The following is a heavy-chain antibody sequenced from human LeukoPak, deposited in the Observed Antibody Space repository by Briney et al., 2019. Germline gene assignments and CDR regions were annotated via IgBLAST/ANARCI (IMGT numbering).Heavy chain of an antibody. CDR2: IYTSGST. CDR1: GGSINSGSYY. CDR3: ATSRFSGGLGRFDP. Sequence: SETLSLTCTVSGGSINSGSYYYHWIRQPAGKGLEWIGRIYTSGSTIYNPSLESRVTISVDTSKNQVSLKLTSVTAADTALYYCATSRFSGGLGRFDPWGQGTLVTVSS. J-gene: IGHJ5*02. D-gene: IGHD3-10*01. V-gene: IGHV4-61*02.